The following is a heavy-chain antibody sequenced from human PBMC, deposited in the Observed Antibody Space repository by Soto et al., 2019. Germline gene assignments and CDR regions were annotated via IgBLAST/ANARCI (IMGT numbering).Heavy chain of an antibody. CDR3: ARAGPRDYYYYGMDV. D-gene: IGHD2-8*02. Sequence: QVQLVESGGGVVQPGRSLRLSCAASGFTFSSYGMHWVRQAPGKGLEWVAVIWYDGSNKYYADSVKGRFTLSRDNSKNTLYLQMNSLRAEDTAVYYCARAGPRDYYYYGMDVWGQGTTVTVSS. CDR1: GFTFSSYG. CDR2: IWYDGSNK. J-gene: IGHJ6*02. V-gene: IGHV3-33*01.